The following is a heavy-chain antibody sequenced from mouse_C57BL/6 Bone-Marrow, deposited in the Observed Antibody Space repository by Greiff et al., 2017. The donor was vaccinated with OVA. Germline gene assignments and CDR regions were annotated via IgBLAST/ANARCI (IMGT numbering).Heavy chain of an antibody. V-gene: IGHV5-17*01. CDR1: GFTISDYG. Sequence: EVQRVESGGGLVKPGGSLKLSCAASGFTISDYGMHWVGQVPEKGLEWVAYISSGSSTIYYADTVKGRFTISRDNAKNTLFLQMTSLRSEDTAMYYCAGAGRRGPWFAYWGQGTLVTVSS. J-gene: IGHJ3*01. CDR2: ISSGSSTI. CDR3: AGAGRRGPWFAY.